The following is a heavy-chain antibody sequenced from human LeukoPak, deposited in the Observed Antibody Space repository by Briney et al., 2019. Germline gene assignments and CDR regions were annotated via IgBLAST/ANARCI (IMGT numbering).Heavy chain of an antibody. V-gene: IGHV3-23*01. J-gene: IGHJ4*02. CDR3: AKGQYGGSYSPFDS. Sequence: GGSLRLSCAASGFTFSSYAMNWVRQAPGKGLEWVSVISNSGGSTYYADSVKGRFTISRDNSKNTLYLQMNSLRAEDRAVYYCAKGQYGGSYSPFDSWGQGTLVSVSS. D-gene: IGHD1-26*01. CDR2: ISNSGGST. CDR1: GFTFSSYA.